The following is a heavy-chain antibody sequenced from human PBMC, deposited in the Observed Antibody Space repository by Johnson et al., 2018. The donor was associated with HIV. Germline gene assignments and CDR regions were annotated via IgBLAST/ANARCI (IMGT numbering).Heavy chain of an antibody. Sequence: VQLVESGGGRVQPGGSLRLSCAASGFTFSSYWMHWVRQAPGKGLEWVSAISGSGGSTYYADSVKGRFTISRDNSKNTLYLQMNSLGAEDTAVYYCARVGQQGSAFDIWGRGTMVTVSS. CDR1: GFTFSSYW. V-gene: IGHV3-23*04. CDR2: ISGSGGST. J-gene: IGHJ3*02. D-gene: IGHD6-13*01. CDR3: ARVGQQGSAFDI.